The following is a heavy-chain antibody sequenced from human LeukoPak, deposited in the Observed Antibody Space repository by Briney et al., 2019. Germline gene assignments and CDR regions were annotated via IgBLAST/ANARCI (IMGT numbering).Heavy chain of an antibody. D-gene: IGHD3-22*01. V-gene: IGHV3-48*01. Sequence: PGGSLRLSCAASGFTFSSYRMNWVHQAPGKGLEWVSYISSSSSTIYYADSVKGRFTISRDNAKNSLYLQMNSLRAEDTAVYYCARGDSSGYYYFDYWGQGTLVTVSS. J-gene: IGHJ4*02. CDR1: GFTFSSYR. CDR2: ISSSSSTI. CDR3: ARGDSSGYYYFDY.